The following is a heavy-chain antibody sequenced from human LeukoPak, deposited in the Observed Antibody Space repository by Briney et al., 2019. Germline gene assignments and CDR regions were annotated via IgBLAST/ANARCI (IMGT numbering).Heavy chain of an antibody. D-gene: IGHD3-10*01. CDR3: ARASGSSAVPFDY. J-gene: IGHJ4*02. V-gene: IGHV1-46*01. CDR1: GYTFTSNY. CDR2: IAPSSGTT. Sequence: ASVKVSCKASGYTFTSNYMHWVRQAPGQGLEWMGVIAPSSGTTSYAQRFQGRVTMTRDTSTSTLYMELSSLTSEDTAVYYCARASGSSAVPFDYWGQGTLVTVSS.